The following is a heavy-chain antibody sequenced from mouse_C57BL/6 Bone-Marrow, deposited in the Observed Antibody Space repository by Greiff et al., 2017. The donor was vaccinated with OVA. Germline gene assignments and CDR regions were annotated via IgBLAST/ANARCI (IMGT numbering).Heavy chain of an antibody. CDR3: ARCDYYGSSDGGFAY. Sequence: QVHVKQPGAELVMPGASVKLSCKASGYTFTSYWMHWVKQRPGQGLEWIGEIDPSDSYTNYNQKFKGKSTLTVDKSSSTAYMQLSSLTSEDSAVYYCARCDYYGSSDGGFAYWGQGTLVTVSA. CDR2: IDPSDSYT. V-gene: IGHV1-69*01. CDR1: GYTFTSYW. D-gene: IGHD1-1*01. J-gene: IGHJ3*01.